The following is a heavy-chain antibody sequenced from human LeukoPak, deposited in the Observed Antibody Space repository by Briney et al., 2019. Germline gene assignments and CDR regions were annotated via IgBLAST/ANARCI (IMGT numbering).Heavy chain of an antibody. CDR3: ARDTAYAFDI. D-gene: IGHD2-21*02. Sequence: GGSLRLSCAASGFTFSSYSVNWVRQAPGKGLEWVSYISGSSKTIYYADSVKGRFTISRDNAKNSLYLQMNSLRAEDTAVYYCARDTAYAFDIWGQGTMVTVS. CDR1: GFTFSSYS. V-gene: IGHV3-48*01. J-gene: IGHJ3*02. CDR2: ISGSSKTI.